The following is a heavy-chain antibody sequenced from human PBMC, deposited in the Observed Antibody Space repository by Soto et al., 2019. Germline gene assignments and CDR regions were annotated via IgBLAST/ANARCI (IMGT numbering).Heavy chain of an antibody. Sequence: EVQLVESGGGLVKPGGSLRLSCAASGFTFSSYSMNWVRQAPGKGLEWVSSISSSSSYIYYADSVKGRFTISRDNAKNSLYLQMNCLRAEDTAVYYCARDRLEDIVLMVYAIPHGFDPWGQGTLVTVSS. CDR3: ARDRLEDIVLMVYAIPHGFDP. CDR2: ISSSSSYI. D-gene: IGHD2-8*01. V-gene: IGHV3-21*01. CDR1: GFTFSSYS. J-gene: IGHJ5*02.